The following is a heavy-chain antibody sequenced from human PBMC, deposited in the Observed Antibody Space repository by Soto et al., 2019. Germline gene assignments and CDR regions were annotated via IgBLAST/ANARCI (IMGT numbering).Heavy chain of an antibody. J-gene: IGHJ4*02. Sequence: SETLSLTCAVYGGSFSGYYWSWIRQPPGKGLEWIGEINHSGSTNYNPSLKSRVTISVDTSKNQFSLKLSSVTAADTAVYYCAREIAENLEYYFDYWGQGTLVTVSS. CDR2: INHSGST. D-gene: IGHD3-3*01. V-gene: IGHV4-34*01. CDR3: AREIAENLEYYFDY. CDR1: GGSFSGYY.